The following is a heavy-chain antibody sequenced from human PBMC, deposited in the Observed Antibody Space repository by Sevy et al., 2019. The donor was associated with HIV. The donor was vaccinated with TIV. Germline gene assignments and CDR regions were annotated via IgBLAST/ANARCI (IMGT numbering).Heavy chain of an antibody. Sequence: GGSLRLSCAASGFTFNAYGMHWVRQTPGKGLEWVAFIQFDGDIKYYEDSVKGRFTISRENSKNTLSLQMNSLRPEDTAVYYCAKGDAAAAADGFDIWGQGTKVTVSS. D-gene: IGHD6-13*01. CDR1: GFTFNAYG. CDR2: IQFDGDIK. V-gene: IGHV3-30*02. CDR3: AKGDAAAAADGFDI. J-gene: IGHJ3*02.